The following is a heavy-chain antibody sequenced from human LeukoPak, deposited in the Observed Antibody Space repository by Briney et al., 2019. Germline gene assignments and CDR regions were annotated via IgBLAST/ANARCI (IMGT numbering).Heavy chain of an antibody. CDR1: GDSVSSNSAA. Sequence: SQTLSLTCAISGDSVSSNSAAWNWIRQPASRGLEWLGRTFYRSKRKNDYAESVKSRITINPDTSKNQFSLQLNSVTPEDTAVYYCARDLSMHFDVWGRGTLVTVSS. D-gene: IGHD2/OR15-2a*01. V-gene: IGHV6-1*01. J-gene: IGHJ2*01. CDR2: TFYRSKRKN. CDR3: ARDLSMHFDV.